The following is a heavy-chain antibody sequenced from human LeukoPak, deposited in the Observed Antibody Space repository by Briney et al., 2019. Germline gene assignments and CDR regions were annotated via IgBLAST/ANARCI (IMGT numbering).Heavy chain of an antibody. Sequence: ASVKVSCKASGYTFTSYYMHWVRQAPGQGLEWMGRTNPNSGGTNYAQKFQGRVTMTRDTSISTAYMELSRLRSDDTAVYYCARDSYGDYDYWGQGTLVTVSS. J-gene: IGHJ4*02. CDR1: GYTFTSYY. CDR2: TNPNSGGT. V-gene: IGHV1-2*06. D-gene: IGHD4-17*01. CDR3: ARDSYGDYDY.